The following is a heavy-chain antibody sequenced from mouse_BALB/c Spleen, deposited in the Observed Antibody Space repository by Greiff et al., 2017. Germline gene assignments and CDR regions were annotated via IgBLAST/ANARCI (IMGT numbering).Heavy chain of an antibody. Sequence: VQLKQSGPGLVKPSQSLSLTCTVTGYSITSDYAWNWIRQFPGNKLEWMGYISYSGSTSYNPSLKSRISITRDTSKNQFFLQLNSVTTEDTATYYCARKGVYYFDYWGQGTTLTVSS. CDR2: ISYSGST. CDR3: ARKGVYYFDY. CDR1: GYSITSDYA. V-gene: IGHV3-2*02. J-gene: IGHJ2*01.